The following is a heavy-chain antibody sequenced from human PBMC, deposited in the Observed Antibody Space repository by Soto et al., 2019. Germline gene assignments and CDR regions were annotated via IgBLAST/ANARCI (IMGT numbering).Heavy chain of an antibody. V-gene: IGHV2-70*01. Sequence: ESGPTLVNPTQTLTLTCTFSGFSLSTSGMCVSWIRQPPGKALEWLALIDWDDDKYYSTSLKTRLTISKDTSKNQVVLTMTNMDPVDTATYYCARIRSCDILTGSHFSFDYWGQGTLVTVS. CDR3: ARIRSCDILTGSHFSFDY. D-gene: IGHD3-9*01. CDR2: IDWDDDK. CDR1: GFSLSTSGMC. J-gene: IGHJ4*02.